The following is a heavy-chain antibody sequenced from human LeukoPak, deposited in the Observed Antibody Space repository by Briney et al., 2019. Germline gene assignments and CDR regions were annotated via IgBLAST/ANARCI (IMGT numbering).Heavy chain of an antibody. V-gene: IGHV3-53*01. CDR3: AKDRGSSGWYGAFDI. Sequence: GGSLRLSCAASGFTVSTNYMTWIRQAPGKGLEWVSVMYTLGNTNYADSVRGRFTISRDNSKNTLYLQMNSLRAEDTAVYYCAKDRGSSGWYGAFDIWGQGTMVTVSS. J-gene: IGHJ3*02. CDR2: MYTLGNT. D-gene: IGHD6-19*01. CDR1: GFTVSTNY.